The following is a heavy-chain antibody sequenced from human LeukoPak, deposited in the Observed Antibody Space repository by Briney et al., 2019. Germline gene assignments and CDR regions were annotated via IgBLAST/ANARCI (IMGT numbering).Heavy chain of an antibody. Sequence: ASVKVSCKISGFGLSVLSIHWMRQAPGKGLEWVGGIRPETGEPIFAQKFQGRVTITRNTSISTAYMELSSLRSEDTAVYYCARGRDYGDYLFFDYWGQGALVTVSS. CDR3: ARGRDYGDYLFFDY. V-gene: IGHV1-24*01. CDR1: GFGLSVLS. J-gene: IGHJ4*02. CDR2: IRPETGEP. D-gene: IGHD4-17*01.